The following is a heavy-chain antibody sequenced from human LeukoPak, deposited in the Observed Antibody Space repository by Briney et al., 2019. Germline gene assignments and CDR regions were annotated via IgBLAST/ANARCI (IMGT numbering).Heavy chain of an antibody. Sequence: GGSLRLSCAASGFTFSSYSMNWVRQAPGEGLEWVSSISSSSSYIYYADSVKGRFTISRDNAKNSLYLQMNSLRAEDTAVYYCARPRSGASSFDYWGQGTLVTVSS. J-gene: IGHJ4*02. CDR3: ARPRSGASSFDY. CDR2: ISSSSSYI. D-gene: IGHD1-26*01. V-gene: IGHV3-21*01. CDR1: GFTFSSYS.